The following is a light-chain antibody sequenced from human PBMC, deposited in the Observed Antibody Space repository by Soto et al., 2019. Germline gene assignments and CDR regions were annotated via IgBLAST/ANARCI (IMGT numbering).Light chain of an antibody. CDR1: QSITNR. CDR2: DAL. Sequence: GDRVAITCRASQSITNRLAWYQLKPGKAPKVLIYDALNLESGVPSRFSGSGYGTEFTLTIRSLQPEDFATYCCKHYGGMWTVGKGTKVDIK. CDR3: KHYGGMWT. V-gene: IGKV1-5*01. J-gene: IGKJ1*01.